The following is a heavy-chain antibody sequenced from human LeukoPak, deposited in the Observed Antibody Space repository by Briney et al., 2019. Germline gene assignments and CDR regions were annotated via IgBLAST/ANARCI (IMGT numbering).Heavy chain of an antibody. D-gene: IGHD1-14*01. J-gene: IGHJ6*02. V-gene: IGHV3-11*01. Sequence: PGGSLRLSCAASGFTFNDYYMSWIRQAPGKGLEWVSYISSSGSTIYYADSVKGRFTISRDNAKNSLYLQMNSLRAEDTAVYYCARNWLTSGSEPSGMDVWGQGTTVTVSS. CDR3: ARNWLTSGSEPSGMDV. CDR1: GFTFNDYY. CDR2: ISSSGSTI.